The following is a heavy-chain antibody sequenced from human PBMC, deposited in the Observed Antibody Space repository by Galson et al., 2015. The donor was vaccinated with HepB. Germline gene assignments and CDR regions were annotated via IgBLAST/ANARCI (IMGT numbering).Heavy chain of an antibody. J-gene: IGHJ3*02. CDR3: AKGLYSSGWPDDAFDI. D-gene: IGHD6-19*01. Sequence: SLRLSCAASGFTFSSYGMHWVRQAPGKGLEWVAVISYDGSNKYYADSVKGRFTISRDNSKNTLYLQMNSLRAEDTAVYYCAKGLYSSGWPDDAFDIWGQGTMVTVSS. CDR2: ISYDGSNK. V-gene: IGHV3-30*18. CDR1: GFTFSSYG.